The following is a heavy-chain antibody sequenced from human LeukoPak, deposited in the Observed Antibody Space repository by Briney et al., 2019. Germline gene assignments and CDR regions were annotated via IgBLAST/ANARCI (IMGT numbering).Heavy chain of an antibody. CDR2: ISGSGGST. V-gene: IGHV3-23*01. J-gene: IGHJ3*02. CDR3: AKGGEMATITPLAALDI. Sequence: PGGSLRLSCAASGFTFSSYAMSWVRQAPGKGLEWVSAISGSGGSTYYADSVKGRFTISRDNSKNTLYLQMNSLRAEDTAVYYCAKGGEMATITPLAALDIWGQGTMVTVSS. D-gene: IGHD5-24*01. CDR1: GFTFSSYA.